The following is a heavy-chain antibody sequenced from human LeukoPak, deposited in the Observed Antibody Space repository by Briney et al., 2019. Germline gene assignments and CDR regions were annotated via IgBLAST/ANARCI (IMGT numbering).Heavy chain of an antibody. CDR1: GFPFSSYW. Sequence: GGSLRLSCVASGFPFSSYWMTWVRQAPGKGLEWVANIKQDGSKKSYVDSVKDRFTISRDNAKNSLYLQMNSLRAEDTAIYYCTRVGYIDEGIDYWGQGTLVTVSS. D-gene: IGHD5-24*01. J-gene: IGHJ4*02. CDR3: TRVGYIDEGIDY. CDR2: IKQDGSKK. V-gene: IGHV3-7*04.